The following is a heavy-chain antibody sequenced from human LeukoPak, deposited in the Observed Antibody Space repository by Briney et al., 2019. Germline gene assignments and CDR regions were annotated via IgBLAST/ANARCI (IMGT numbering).Heavy chain of an antibody. CDR1: GFTFSSYA. V-gene: IGHV3-23*01. CDR3: AKVMYYYDSSGYPYFDC. D-gene: IGHD3-22*01. Sequence: GSLRLSCAAPGFTFSSYAMGWVRQAPGKGLEWVSGISGSGGSTYYADSVKGRFTISRDNSKNTLYLQMNSLRAEDTAVYYCAKVMYYYDSSGYPYFDCWGQGTLVTVSS. CDR2: ISGSGGST. J-gene: IGHJ4*02.